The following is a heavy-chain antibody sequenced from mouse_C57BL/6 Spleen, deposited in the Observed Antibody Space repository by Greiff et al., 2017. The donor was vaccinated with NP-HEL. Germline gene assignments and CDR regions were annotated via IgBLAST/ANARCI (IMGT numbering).Heavy chain of an antibody. CDR3: ARDRGGQDFDY. CDR2: ISDGGSYT. Sequence: EVQLVESGGGLVKPGGSLKLSCAASGFTFSSYAMSWVRQTPEKRLEWVATISDGGSYTYYPDNVKGRFTFSRDKAKNNLYLQMSHLKSEDTAMYYCARDRGGQDFDYWGQGTTLTVSS. J-gene: IGHJ2*01. CDR1: GFTFSSYA. V-gene: IGHV5-4*01.